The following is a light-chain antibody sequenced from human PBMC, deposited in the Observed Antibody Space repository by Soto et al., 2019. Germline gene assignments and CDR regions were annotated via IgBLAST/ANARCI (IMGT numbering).Light chain of an antibody. CDR2: AAS. V-gene: IGKV1-39*01. CDR1: QSISSY. J-gene: IGKJ3*01. Sequence: DIQMTQSPSSLSASVGDRVSITCRASQSISSYLNWYQQKPGKAPKLLISAASSLQSGVPSTFSGSGSGTDFTLTISSLQPEDFATYFCQQSYTTPFTFXPGTKVDIK. CDR3: QQSYTTPFT.